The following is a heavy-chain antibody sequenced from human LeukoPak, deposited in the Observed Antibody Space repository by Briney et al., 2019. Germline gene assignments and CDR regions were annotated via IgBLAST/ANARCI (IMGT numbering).Heavy chain of an antibody. CDR3: AKGSNRGVATIDY. D-gene: IGHD5-12*01. V-gene: IGHV3-30*18. Sequence: GGSLGLSCAASGFTFSSYGMHWVRQAPGKGLDWVAVISYDGSNKYYADSVKGRFTISRDNSKNTLFLQMNSLRAEDTAVYYCAKGSNRGVATIDYWGQGTLVTVSS. CDR2: ISYDGSNK. CDR1: GFTFSSYG. J-gene: IGHJ4*02.